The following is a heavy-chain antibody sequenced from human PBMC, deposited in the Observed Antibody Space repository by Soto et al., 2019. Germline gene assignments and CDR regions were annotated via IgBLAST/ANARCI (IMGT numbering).Heavy chain of an antibody. V-gene: IGHV4-38-2*01. CDR2: IYHTGTT. J-gene: IGHJ6*02. CDR3: SRRYSFGSGKYGVDV. D-gene: IGHD3-10*01. Sequence: SETLSLTCGVSGDSISSGYYWAWIRQPPGKGQEWIASIYHTGTTYYNPSLESRVTISVDTSRNQFSLKLSSVTAADTAVYYCSRRYSFGSGKYGVDVWGQGTMVTVSS. CDR1: GDSISSGYY.